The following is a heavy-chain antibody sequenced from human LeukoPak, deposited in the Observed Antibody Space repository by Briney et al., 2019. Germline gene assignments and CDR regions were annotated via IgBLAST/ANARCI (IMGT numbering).Heavy chain of an antibody. CDR1: GYTFTSND. D-gene: IGHD3-10*01. Sequence: ASVKVSCKASGYTFTSNDINWVRQATGQGLEWMGWMNPNSGNTGYAQKFQGRVTMTRNTSISTAYMELSSLRSEDTAVYYCARSLKITMVRGVIIRDINMDVWGKGTTVTISS. CDR3: ARSLKITMVRGVIIRDINMDV. J-gene: IGHJ6*03. CDR2: MNPNSGNT. V-gene: IGHV1-8*02.